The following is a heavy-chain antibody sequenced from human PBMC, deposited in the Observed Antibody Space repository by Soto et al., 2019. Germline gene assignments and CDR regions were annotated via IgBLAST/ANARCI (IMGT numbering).Heavy chain of an antibody. CDR2: ISPYTGDT. CDR3: AMVDNYVTPTPQDV. D-gene: IGHD3-16*01. Sequence: QVQLVQSGDEMKKPGASVRVSCKASGYIFVNYGIAWVRQAPGQGLEWMGWISPYTGDTHSASKVQGRLTMTTDTSTSTAYMDRGSLTPDDTAVYYCAMVDNYVTPTPQDVWGQGTTVTVSS. CDR1: GYIFVNYG. V-gene: IGHV1-18*01. J-gene: IGHJ6*02.